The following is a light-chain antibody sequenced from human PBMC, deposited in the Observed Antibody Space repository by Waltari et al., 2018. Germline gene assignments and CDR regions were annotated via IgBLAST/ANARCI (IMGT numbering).Light chain of an antibody. CDR3: SSYAGSNKLI. V-gene: IGLV2-8*01. J-gene: IGLJ2*01. CDR1: SSDIGAYKY. CDR2: EVD. Sequence: QSALTQPPSASGSPGQTVIISCTGTSSDIGAYKYVSWYQQIPGRAPALIIYEVDRRPPGVPDRFSGSQSGNTASLTVSGLQTEDGGDYYCSSYAGSNKLIFGGVTKLTVL.